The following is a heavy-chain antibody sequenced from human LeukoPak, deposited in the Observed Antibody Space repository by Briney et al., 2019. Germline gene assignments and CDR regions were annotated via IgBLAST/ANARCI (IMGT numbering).Heavy chain of an antibody. Sequence: SETLSLTCAVYGGSFSGYFWSWIRQPPGKGLEWIGEINHSGSTNYNPSLKSRVTISVDTSKNQFSLKLSSVTAADTAVYYCARGPLPTPNWFDPWGQGTLVTVSS. CDR3: ARGPLPTPNWFDP. V-gene: IGHV4-34*01. CDR1: GGSFSGYF. D-gene: IGHD1-26*01. CDR2: INHSGST. J-gene: IGHJ5*02.